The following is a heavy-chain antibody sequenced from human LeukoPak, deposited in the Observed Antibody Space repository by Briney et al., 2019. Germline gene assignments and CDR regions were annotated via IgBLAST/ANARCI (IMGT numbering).Heavy chain of an antibody. CDR2: FDPEDGET. J-gene: IGHJ3*01. CDR3: ATDEKRSSGFND. CDR1: GYTLTELS. D-gene: IGHD3-22*01. Sequence: ASVKVSCKVSGYTLTELSMHWVRQAPGKGLEWMGGFDPEDGETIYAQKFQGRVTMTEDTSTDTAYMELSSLRSEDTAVYYCATDEKRSSGFNDWGQGTMVTVSS. V-gene: IGHV1-24*01.